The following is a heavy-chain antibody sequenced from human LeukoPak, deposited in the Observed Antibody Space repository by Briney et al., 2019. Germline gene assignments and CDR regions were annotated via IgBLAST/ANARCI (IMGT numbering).Heavy chain of an antibody. J-gene: IGHJ6*03. V-gene: IGHV4-34*01. D-gene: IGHD6-13*01. CDR1: GGSFSVYY. Sequence: SETLSLTCAVYGGSFSVYYWSWIRQPPGKGLEWIGEINHSGSTNYNPSLKSRVTISVDTSKNQFSLKLSSVTAADTAVYYCARLRTGLTAAATYYYYYYYMDVWGKGTTVTISS. CDR2: INHSGST. CDR3: ARLRTGLTAAATYYYYYYYMDV.